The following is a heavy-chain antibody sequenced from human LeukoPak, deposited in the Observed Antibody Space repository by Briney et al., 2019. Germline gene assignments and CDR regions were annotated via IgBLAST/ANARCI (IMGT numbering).Heavy chain of an antibody. CDR1: GGTFSSYA. CDR3: ATDEVPAAIADYYYGMDV. CDR2: IIPIFGTA. Sequence: SVKVSCKASGGTFSSYAISWVRQAPGQGLEWMGGIIPIFGTANYAQKFQGRVTITADESTSTAYMELSSLRSEDTAVYYCATDEVPAAIADYYYGMDVWGQGTTVTVSS. D-gene: IGHD2-2*02. J-gene: IGHJ6*02. V-gene: IGHV1-69*13.